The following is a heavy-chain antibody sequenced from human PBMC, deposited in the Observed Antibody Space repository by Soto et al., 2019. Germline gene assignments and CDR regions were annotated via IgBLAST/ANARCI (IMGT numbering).Heavy chain of an antibody. J-gene: IGHJ4*02. V-gene: IGHV3-74*01. CDR2: INHDGSST. CDR3: ARDNWNSY. CDR1: GFTFNLYW. Sequence: EVHLVESGGGLVQPGGSLRLSCAASGFTFNLYWMHWVRQAPGKGLVWVSRINHDGSSTTYADSVKGRFTISRDNSKNTVYLQMNGLGAEDTAIYYCARDNWNSYWGQGALVTVSS. D-gene: IGHD1-7*01.